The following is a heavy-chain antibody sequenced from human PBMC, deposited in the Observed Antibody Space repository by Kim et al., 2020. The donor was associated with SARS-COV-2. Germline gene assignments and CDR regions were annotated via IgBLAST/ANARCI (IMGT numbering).Heavy chain of an antibody. V-gene: IGHV4-59*13. J-gene: IGHJ3*02. D-gene: IGHD3-9*01. Sequence: SETLSLTCTVSGGSISSYYWSWIRQPPGKGLEWIGYIYYSGSTNYNPSLKSRVTISVDTSKNQFSLKLSSVTAADTAVYYCARGELRYFDWTSYAFDIWGQGTMVTVSS. CDR3: ARGELRYFDWTSYAFDI. CDR1: GGSISSYY. CDR2: IYYSGST.